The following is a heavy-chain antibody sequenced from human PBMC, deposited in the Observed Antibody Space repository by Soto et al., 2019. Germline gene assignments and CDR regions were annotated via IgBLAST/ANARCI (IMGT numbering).Heavy chain of an antibody. Sequence: GGSLRLSCAASGFSVRNNYMNWVRQAPGEGLEWVSILYSGGSTYYADSVKGRFTISRDNSKNTLYLQMNSLRAEDTAVYYCARDLGLLWFGELTYYYYYGMDVWGQGTTVTVSS. CDR1: GFSVRNNY. CDR3: ARDLGLLWFGELTYYYYYGMDV. V-gene: IGHV3-66*02. CDR2: LYSGGST. D-gene: IGHD3-10*01. J-gene: IGHJ6*02.